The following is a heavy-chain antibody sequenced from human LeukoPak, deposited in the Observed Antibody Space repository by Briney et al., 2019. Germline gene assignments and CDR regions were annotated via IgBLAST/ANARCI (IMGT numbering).Heavy chain of an antibody. J-gene: IGHJ5*02. CDR3: ARVLSRGVIENWFDP. CDR1: GGSISSYY. V-gene: IGHV4-59*12. D-gene: IGHD3-10*01. Sequence: SETLSLTCTGSGGSISSYYWSWIRQPPGKGLEWIGYIYYSGSTYYNPSLKSRVTISVDTSKNQFSLKLSSVTAADTAVYYCARVLSRGVIENWFDPWGQGTLVTVSS. CDR2: IYYSGST.